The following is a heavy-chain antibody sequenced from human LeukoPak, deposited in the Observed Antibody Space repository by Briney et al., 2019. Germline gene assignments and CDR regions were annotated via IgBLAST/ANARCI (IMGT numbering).Heavy chain of an antibody. CDR1: GYTFTSYY. Sequence: ASVKVSCKASGYTFTSYYMHWVRQAPGQGLEWMGIINPSGGSTSYAQKFQGRVTMTRDMSTSTVYMELSSLRSEDTAVYHCAREWRGYSYDNWFDPWGQGTLVTVSS. J-gene: IGHJ5*02. CDR2: INPSGGST. V-gene: IGHV1-46*01. CDR3: AREWRGYSYDNWFDP. D-gene: IGHD5-18*01.